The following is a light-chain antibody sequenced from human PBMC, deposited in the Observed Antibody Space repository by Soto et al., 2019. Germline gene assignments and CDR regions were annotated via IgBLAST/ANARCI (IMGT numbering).Light chain of an antibody. J-gene: IGLJ2*01. CDR2: DVS. CDR1: SNDVGGYKY. CDR3: CSYAGIFVV. Sequence: QSALTQPRSVSGSPGQSVTISCTGTSNDVGGYKYVSWYQQHPGKAPNLMIYDVSKRPSGVPDRFSGSKSGNTASLTISGLQAEDEADYYCCSYAGIFVVFGGGTKLTVL. V-gene: IGLV2-11*01.